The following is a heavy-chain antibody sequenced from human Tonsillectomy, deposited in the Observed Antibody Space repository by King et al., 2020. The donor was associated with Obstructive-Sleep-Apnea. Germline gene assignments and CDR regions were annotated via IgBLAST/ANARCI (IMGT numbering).Heavy chain of an antibody. CDR3: ARLGGGKSPFSF. V-gene: IGHV4-59*08. D-gene: IGHD2-15*01. Sequence: VQLQESGPGLVKPSETLSLTCTVSGGSISSYYWSWIRQPPGKGLEWIGYIYYSGSTNYNPSLKSRVTISVDTSKNQFSLKLSSVTAADTAVYYCARLGGGKSPFSFWGQGTLVTVSS. J-gene: IGHJ4*02. CDR1: GGSISSYY. CDR2: IYYSGST.